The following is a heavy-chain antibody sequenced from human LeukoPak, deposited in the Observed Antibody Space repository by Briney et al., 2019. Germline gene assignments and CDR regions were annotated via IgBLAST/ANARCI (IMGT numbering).Heavy chain of an antibody. Sequence: SVKVSCKASGGTFSSHTISWVRQAPEQGLEWMGRIIPLFGIVNYAQKFQDRVTITAGKSTSTAYMEVSSLRSEDTAVYYCARIPSGDVDTAMVMYYHYGMDVWGQGTTVTVSS. J-gene: IGHJ6*02. CDR2: IIPLFGIV. V-gene: IGHV1-69*02. D-gene: IGHD5-18*01. CDR3: ARIPSGDVDTAMVMYYHYGMDV. CDR1: GGTFSSHT.